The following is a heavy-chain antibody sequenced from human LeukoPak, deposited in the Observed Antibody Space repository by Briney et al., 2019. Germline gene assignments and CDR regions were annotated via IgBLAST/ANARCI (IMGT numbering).Heavy chain of an antibody. V-gene: IGHV3-53*01. CDR3: AREVRGYYFDY. CDR2: ISSGGNT. Sequence: GGSLRLSCAASGFIVSSNYMSWVRQAPGKGLEWVSVISSGGNTYYADSVKGRFTISRDISKNTLYLQMNGLRAEDTAVYYCAREVRGYYFDYWGQGTLVNVSS. J-gene: IGHJ4*02. D-gene: IGHD3-22*01. CDR1: GFIVSSNY.